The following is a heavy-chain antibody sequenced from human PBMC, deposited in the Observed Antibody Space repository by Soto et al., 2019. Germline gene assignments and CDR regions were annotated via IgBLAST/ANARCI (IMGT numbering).Heavy chain of an antibody. CDR2: ISYDGSNK. Sequence: QVQLVESGGGVVQPGRSLRLSCVASGFSSSNYFMHWVRQAPGKGQEWVAAISYDGSNKHYLDAVKGRFTISRDNSKNTLYLQMNSLRGEDTAVYSCVRGDPYYGMDVWCQGTTVTVSS. D-gene: IGHD2-21*02. V-gene: IGHV3-30*03. CDR1: GFSSSNYF. J-gene: IGHJ6*02. CDR3: VRGDPYYGMDV.